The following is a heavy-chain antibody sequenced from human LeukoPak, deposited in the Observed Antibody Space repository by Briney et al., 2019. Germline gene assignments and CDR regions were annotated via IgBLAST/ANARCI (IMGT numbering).Heavy chain of an antibody. D-gene: IGHD5-12*01. CDR2: ISAYNGNT. J-gene: IGHJ4*02. V-gene: IGHV1-18*01. CDR1: VYTFTTYG. Sequence: ASVKVSSKASVYTFTTYGISWVRQAPGQGLEWMGWISAYNGNTNYAQKLQGRVTMTTDTSTSAAYMELRSLRSDDTAVYYCARVGTVDIVAVPHDYWGQGTLVTVSS. CDR3: ARVGTVDIVAVPHDY.